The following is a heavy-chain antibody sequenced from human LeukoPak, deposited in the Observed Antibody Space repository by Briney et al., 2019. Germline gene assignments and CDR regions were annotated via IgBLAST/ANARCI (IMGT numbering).Heavy chain of an antibody. V-gene: IGHV3-21*01. CDR3: ARVPVGYQGYSSAWYTDY. Sequence: KAGGSLRLSCAASGFTFSSYTMMWVRQAPGKGLEYVSSIISSSSRIFYADSVRGRFTISRDNAKNSLYLQMNSLRAEDTAVYYCARVPVGYQGYSSAWYTDYWGQGTLVSVSS. CDR1: GFTFSSYT. D-gene: IGHD6-19*01. CDR2: IISSSSRI. J-gene: IGHJ4*02.